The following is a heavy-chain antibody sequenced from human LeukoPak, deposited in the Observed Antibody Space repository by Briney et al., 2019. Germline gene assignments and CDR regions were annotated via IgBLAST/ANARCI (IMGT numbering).Heavy chain of an antibody. J-gene: IGHJ4*02. CDR1: GFTFSSYG. D-gene: IGHD3-10*01. V-gene: IGHV3-30*02. CDR2: IRYDGSNK. Sequence: GGSLRLSCAASGFTFSSYGMHWVRQAPGKGLEWVAFIRYDGSNKYYADSVKGRFTISRDNSKNTLYLQMNSLRAEDTAVYYCAKDMTPFFYGSGRDNFDYWGQGTLVTVSS. CDR3: AKDMTPFFYGSGRDNFDY.